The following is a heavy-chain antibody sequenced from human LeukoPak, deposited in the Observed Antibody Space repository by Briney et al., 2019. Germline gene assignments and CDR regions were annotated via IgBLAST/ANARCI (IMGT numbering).Heavy chain of an antibody. CDR3: ARASVNLYEIDY. CDR1: GYTFTGYY. J-gene: IGHJ4*02. V-gene: IGHV1-2*02. Sequence: ASVKVSCKASGYTFTGYYMHWVRQAPGQGLEWMGWINPNSGGTNYAQKFQGRVTMTRDTSISTAYMELSRLRSDDTAVYFCARASVNLYEIDYWGQGTLVTVSS. CDR2: INPNSGGT. D-gene: IGHD2/OR15-2a*01.